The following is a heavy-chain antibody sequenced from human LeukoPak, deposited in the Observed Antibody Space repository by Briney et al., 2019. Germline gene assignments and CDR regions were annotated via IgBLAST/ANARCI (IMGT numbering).Heavy chain of an antibody. J-gene: IGHJ4*02. CDR2: ISSNGGST. D-gene: IGHD6-13*01. CDR1: GFTFSSYA. Sequence: GGSLRLSCAASGFTFSSYAMHWVRHVPGKGLEYVSAISSNGGSTYYANSVKGRFTISRDNSKNTLYLQMGSLRAEDMAVYYCASGSRGIAAYWGQGTLVTVSS. CDR3: ASGSRGIAAY. V-gene: IGHV3-64*01.